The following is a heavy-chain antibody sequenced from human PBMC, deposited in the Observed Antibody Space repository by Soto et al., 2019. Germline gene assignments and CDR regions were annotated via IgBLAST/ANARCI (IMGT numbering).Heavy chain of an antibody. D-gene: IGHD6-13*01. J-gene: IGHJ6*02. Sequence: ASVKVSCKASGYTFTSYGISWVRQAPGQGLEWMGWISAYNGNTNYAQKLQGRVTMTTDTSTSTAYMELRSLRSDDTAVYYCVRDQGSSWVRYYYYYGMDVWGQGTTVTVSS. V-gene: IGHV1-18*01. CDR1: GYTFTSYG. CDR2: ISAYNGNT. CDR3: VRDQGSSWVRYYYYYGMDV.